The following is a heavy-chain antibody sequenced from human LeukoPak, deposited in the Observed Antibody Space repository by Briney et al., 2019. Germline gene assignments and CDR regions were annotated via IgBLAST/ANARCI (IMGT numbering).Heavy chain of an antibody. CDR1: GFTFSSYG. CDR2: IRYDGSNK. D-gene: IGHD2-2*01. V-gene: IGHV3-30*02. CDR3: AKDVSSSGSTSFSSYYYYYYMDV. J-gene: IGHJ6*03. Sequence: GGSLRLSCAASGFTFSSYGMHWVRQAPGKGLEWVAFIRYDGSNKYYADSVKGRFTISRDNSKNTLYLQMISLRAEDTAVYYCAKDVSSSGSTSFSSYYYYYYMDVWGKGTTVTVSS.